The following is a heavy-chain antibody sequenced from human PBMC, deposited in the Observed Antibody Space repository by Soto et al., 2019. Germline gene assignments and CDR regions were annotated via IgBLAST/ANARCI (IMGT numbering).Heavy chain of an antibody. D-gene: IGHD2-15*01. CDR2: IKRKIDGEAT. V-gene: IGHV3-15*07. Sequence: EVQLVESGGGLVKPGGSLRLSCAASGFSFSNAWMNWVRQAPGKGLEWVGRIKRKIDGEATDYAAPMKGRFTVSRDDSKSALYLHMNSLKGDDTAVYYCTTGSVEGVWGQGTTVTVSS. CDR1: GFSFSNAW. J-gene: IGHJ6*02. CDR3: TTGSVEGV.